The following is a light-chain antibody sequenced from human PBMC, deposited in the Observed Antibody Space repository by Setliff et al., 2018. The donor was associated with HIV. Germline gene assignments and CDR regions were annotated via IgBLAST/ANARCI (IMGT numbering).Light chain of an antibody. CDR2: DVT. CDR1: SSDVGSYNF. J-gene: IGLJ1*01. Sequence: LTQPASVSGSPGQSITLSCTGTSSDVGSYNFVSWYQQHPGRAPKLMIYDVTKRPSGVSDRFSGSKSGNTASLTISGLQTEDGADYYCCSYTSSLTYVFGTGTKGTVL. CDR3: CSYTSSLTYV. V-gene: IGLV2-14*03.